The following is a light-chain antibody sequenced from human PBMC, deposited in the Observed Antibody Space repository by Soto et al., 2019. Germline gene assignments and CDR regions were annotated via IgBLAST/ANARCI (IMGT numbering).Light chain of an antibody. V-gene: IGKV3-15*01. CDR1: QSVGSN. J-gene: IGKJ1*01. CDR3: QQYKNWPRT. Sequence: EIILTQSPVTLSVSPGERATLSCRASQSVGSNLAWYQHRPGQAPRLLIYGASTRATAIPARFTGSGSGTEFTLTISSLQSEDFALYYCQQYKNWPRTFGQGTKVDIK. CDR2: GAS.